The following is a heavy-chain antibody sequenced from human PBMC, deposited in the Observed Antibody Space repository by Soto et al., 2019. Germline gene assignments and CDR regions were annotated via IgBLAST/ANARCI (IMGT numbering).Heavy chain of an antibody. J-gene: IGHJ3*02. D-gene: IGHD1-26*01. Sequence: SETLSLTCTVAGGSISSYYWSWIRQPPGKGLEWIGYIYYSGSTNYNPSLKSRVTISVDTSKNQFSLKLSSETAADTAVYYCARGGVGAIGYAFDIWGQGTMVTVSS. CDR1: GGSISSYY. V-gene: IGHV4-59*01. CDR2: IYYSGST. CDR3: ARGGVGAIGYAFDI.